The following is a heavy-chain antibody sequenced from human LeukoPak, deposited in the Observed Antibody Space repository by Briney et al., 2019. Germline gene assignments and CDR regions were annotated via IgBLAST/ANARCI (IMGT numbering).Heavy chain of an antibody. D-gene: IGHD3-22*01. CDR1: GFTFSSYA. V-gene: IGHV3-23*01. CDR2: ISGSGGST. CDR3: AKPMSPVYYDSSGYPSPFDP. Sequence: PAGGSLRLSCGASGFTFSSYAMSWVRQAPGKGLEWVSAISGSGGSTYYADSVRGRFTISRDNSKNTLYLQVNSLRAEDTAVYYCAKPMSPVYYDSSGYPSPFDPWGQGTLVTVSS. J-gene: IGHJ5*02.